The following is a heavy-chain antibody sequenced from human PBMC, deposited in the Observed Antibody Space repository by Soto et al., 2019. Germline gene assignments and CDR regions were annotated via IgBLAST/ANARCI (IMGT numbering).Heavy chain of an antibody. CDR3: ARGSQLERDALDI. J-gene: IGHJ3*02. CDR1: GVSINSGGYY. V-gene: IGHV4-31*03. Sequence: QMQLQESGPGLVKPSQTLSLTCSVSGVSINSGGYYWSWLRHHPGKGLEWIGYIYYTGHTFYNASLKSRVAMSLDTSENQFSLKLSSVTAADTAVYYCARGSQLERDALDIWGQGTMVTVSS. D-gene: IGHD1-1*01. CDR2: IYYTGHT.